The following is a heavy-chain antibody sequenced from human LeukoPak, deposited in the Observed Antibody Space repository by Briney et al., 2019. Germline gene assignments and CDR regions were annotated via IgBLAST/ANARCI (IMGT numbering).Heavy chain of an antibody. V-gene: IGHV4-59*01. Sequence: PSETLSLTCTVSGGSISSYYWSWIRQLPGKGLEWIGYIYYSGSTNYNPSLKSRVTISVDTSKNQFSLKLSSVTAADTAVYYCARSTHEYSSSWTFDYWGQGTLVTVSS. D-gene: IGHD6-13*01. CDR1: GGSISSYY. CDR3: ARSTHEYSSSWTFDY. J-gene: IGHJ4*02. CDR2: IYYSGST.